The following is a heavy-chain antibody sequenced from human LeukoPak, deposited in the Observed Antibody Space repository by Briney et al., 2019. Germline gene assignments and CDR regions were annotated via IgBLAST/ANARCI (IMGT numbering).Heavy chain of an antibody. CDR3: AGSQPAFWYFDY. Sequence: ASVKVSCKASGYTFTSYYMHWVRQAPGQGLEWMGIINPSGGSTSYAQKFQGRVTMTRDTSTSTVYMELSSLRSEDTAVYYCAGSQPAFWYFDYWGQGTLVTVSS. J-gene: IGHJ4*02. V-gene: IGHV1-46*01. CDR1: GYTFTSYY. CDR2: INPSGGST.